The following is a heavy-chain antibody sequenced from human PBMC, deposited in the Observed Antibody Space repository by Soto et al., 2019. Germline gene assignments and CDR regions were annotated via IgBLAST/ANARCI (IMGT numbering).Heavy chain of an antibody. CDR1: GYTFTSYG. J-gene: IGHJ6*02. Sequence: ASVKVSCKASGYTFTSYGISWVRQAPGQGLEWMGWISAYNGNTNYAQKLQGRVTMTTDTSTSTAYMELRSLRSDDTAVYYCARVYYDFWSGYQAPYYYYGMDVWGQGTTVTVS. CDR3: ARVYYDFWSGYQAPYYYYGMDV. D-gene: IGHD3-3*01. V-gene: IGHV1-18*01. CDR2: ISAYNGNT.